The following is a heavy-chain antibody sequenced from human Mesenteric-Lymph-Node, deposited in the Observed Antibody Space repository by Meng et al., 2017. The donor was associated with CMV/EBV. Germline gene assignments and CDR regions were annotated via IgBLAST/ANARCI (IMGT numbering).Heavy chain of an antibody. CDR2: ISYDGSNK. Sequence: GGFLRPSCAASGFTFSSYAMHWVRQAPGKGLEWVAVISYDGSNKYYADSVKGRFTISRDNSKNTLYLQMNSLRAEDTAVYYCARDRGGPNYYYYYGMDVWGQGTTVTVSS. J-gene: IGHJ6*02. CDR3: ARDRGGPNYYYYYGMDV. V-gene: IGHV3-30-3*01. D-gene: IGHD5-12*01. CDR1: GFTFSSYA.